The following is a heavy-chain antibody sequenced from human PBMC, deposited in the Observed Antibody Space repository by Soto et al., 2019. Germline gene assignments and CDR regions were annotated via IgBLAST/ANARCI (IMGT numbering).Heavy chain of an antibody. Sequence: EVQLVESGGGLVQPGGSLRLSCAASGFTFSSYSMNWVGQAPGKGLEWVSYISSSSSTIYYADSVKGRFTISRDNAKNSLYLQMNSTRAEDTAVYYCARDDYYDSSGYLVAFDIWGQGTMVTVSS. CDR3: ARDDYYDSSGYLVAFDI. J-gene: IGHJ3*02. CDR1: GFTFSSYS. CDR2: ISSSSSTI. D-gene: IGHD3-22*01. V-gene: IGHV3-48*01.